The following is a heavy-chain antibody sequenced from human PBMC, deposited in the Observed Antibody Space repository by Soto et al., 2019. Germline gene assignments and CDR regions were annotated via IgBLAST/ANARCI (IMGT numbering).Heavy chain of an antibody. D-gene: IGHD4-4*01. CDR3: VIDDYNFWYFDS. Sequence: SAKVSCKASAGTFSSYAISWVRQAPGQGLEWMGGIIPIFGTANYAQKFQGRVTITADESTSTAYMELSSLRSEDTAVYYCVIDDYNFWYFDSWGQGTLLTVSS. CDR2: IIPIFGTA. J-gene: IGHJ4*02. CDR1: AGTFSSYA. V-gene: IGHV1-69*13.